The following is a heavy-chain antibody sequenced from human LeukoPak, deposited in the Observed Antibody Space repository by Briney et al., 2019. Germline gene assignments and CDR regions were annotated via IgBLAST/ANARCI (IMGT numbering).Heavy chain of an antibody. J-gene: IGHJ4*02. CDR1: GGSFSGYY. CDR2: INHSGST. V-gene: IGHV4-34*01. Sequence: SETLSLTCAVYGGSFSGYYWSWIRQPPGKGLEWIGEINHSGSTNYNPFLKSRVTISVDTSKNQFSLKLSSVTAADTAVYYCARGRIQLWFGVGRPFDYWGQGTLVAVSS. D-gene: IGHD5-18*01. CDR3: ARGRIQLWFGVGRPFDY.